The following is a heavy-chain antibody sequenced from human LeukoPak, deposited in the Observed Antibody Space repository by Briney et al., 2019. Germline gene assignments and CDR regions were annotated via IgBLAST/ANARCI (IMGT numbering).Heavy chain of an antibody. J-gene: IGHJ4*02. CDR1: GFSFSDYY. D-gene: IGHD1-1*01. V-gene: IGHV3-72*01. CDR2: IRNKLNSYTT. CDR3: ARVNWNDGDYFDY. Sequence: GGSLRLSCAGSGFSFSDYYMDWVRQVPGKGLQWVGRIRNKLNSYTTKYAASVQGRFTISRDDLKNSLYLQMNSLKTEDTAVYYCARVNWNDGDYFDYWGQGTLVTVSS.